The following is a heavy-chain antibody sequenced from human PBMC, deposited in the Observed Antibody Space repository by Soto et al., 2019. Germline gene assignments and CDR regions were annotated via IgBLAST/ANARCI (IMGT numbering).Heavy chain of an antibody. CDR1: GFTFRSFW. CDR2: MNSDGTNT. D-gene: IGHD2-8*01. Sequence: EVHLVESGGGLVQPGGSLRLSCAASGFTFRSFWMHWVRQAPGKGLVWVSRMNSDGTNTHYADSVKGRFTISRDNAKDTLYLQRNSLRAEDTAVYYCARGFVPNGVGLAYWGQGTLVTVSS. J-gene: IGHJ4*02. CDR3: ARGFVPNGVGLAY. V-gene: IGHV3-74*01.